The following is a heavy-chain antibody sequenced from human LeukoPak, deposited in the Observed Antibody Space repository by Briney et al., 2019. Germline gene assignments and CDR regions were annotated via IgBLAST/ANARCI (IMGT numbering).Heavy chain of an antibody. CDR1: GGSISSYY. CDR3: ARSTDHFDY. V-gene: IGHV4-34*01. D-gene: IGHD5/OR15-5a*01. CDR2: INHSGSN. Sequence: SETLSLTCTVSGGSISSYYWSWVRQPPGKGLEWIGEINHSGSNNYNPSLKSRVPISVDTSKNQSSLKLSSVTAADTAVYYCARSTDHFDYWGQGTLVTVSS. J-gene: IGHJ4*02.